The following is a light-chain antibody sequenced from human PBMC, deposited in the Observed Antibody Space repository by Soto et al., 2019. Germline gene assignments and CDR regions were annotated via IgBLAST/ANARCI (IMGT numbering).Light chain of an antibody. J-gene: IGKJ1*01. Sequence: EIVLTQSPGTLSLSPGERATLSCRASQSVSSYLAWYQQKPGQAPRLLIYDASNRATGIPARFSGSGSGTDFTLTISSLEPEDFAVYYCQQRSNWPWTFGQGNKVDI. V-gene: IGKV3-11*01. CDR2: DAS. CDR3: QQRSNWPWT. CDR1: QSVSSY.